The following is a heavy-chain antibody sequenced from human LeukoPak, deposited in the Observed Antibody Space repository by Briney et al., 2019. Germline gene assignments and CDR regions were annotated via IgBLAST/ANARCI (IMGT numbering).Heavy chain of an antibody. CDR3: ARNHDNTGYYDAYFDY. CDR1: GGTFSNYA. Sequence: SVKVSCKAFGGTFSNYAINWVRQAPGQGLDWMGGIIPMFATVNYAQKFQGRVTITTDESTNTAYMELSGLRSEDTAVYYCARNHDNTGYYDAYFDYWGQGTLVTVSS. J-gene: IGHJ4*02. D-gene: IGHD3-22*01. V-gene: IGHV1-69*05. CDR2: IIPMFATV.